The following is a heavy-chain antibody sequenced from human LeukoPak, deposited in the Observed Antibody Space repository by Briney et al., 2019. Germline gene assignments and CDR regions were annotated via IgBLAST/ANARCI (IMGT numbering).Heavy chain of an antibody. CDR2: ISYDGSNK. D-gene: IGHD3-10*01. CDR1: GLTLSSYG. Sequence: QPGRPRSLSCAAPGLTLSSYGMPGVPKAPGKGLDWLAVISYDGSNKYYADSVKGRFTISRDNSKNTLYLQMNSLRAEDTAVYYCAKVITMVRGVIPRTDAYYYYGMDVWGQGTTVTVSS. V-gene: IGHV3-30*18. CDR3: AKVITMVRGVIPRTDAYYYYGMDV. J-gene: IGHJ6*02.